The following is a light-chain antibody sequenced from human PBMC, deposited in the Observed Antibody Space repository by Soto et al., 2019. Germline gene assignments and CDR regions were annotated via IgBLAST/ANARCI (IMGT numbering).Light chain of an antibody. CDR3: QQYNNWTPT. CDR1: QSVRTN. Sequence: EIVMTQSPATLSVSPGERATLSCRASQSVRTNLAWYQQKPGQAPRLLIYGASTRETGIPARFSDSGAETEFTLTISSLQSEDVAVDFCQQYNNWTPTFGQGTRLEIK. J-gene: IGKJ5*01. V-gene: IGKV3-15*01. CDR2: GAS.